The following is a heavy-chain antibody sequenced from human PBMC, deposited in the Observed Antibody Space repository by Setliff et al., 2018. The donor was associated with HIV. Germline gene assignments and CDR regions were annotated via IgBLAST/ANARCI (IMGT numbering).Heavy chain of an antibody. V-gene: IGHV3-23*01. CDR3: ARHRPWEVDVFDI. CDR1: GFTFNTYA. Sequence: LRLSCAASGFTFNTYAVTWVRQAPGKGLEWVSVISADGLTTFYADSVKGRFTISRDNFKNTLFLQMNSLRAEDTAVYYCARHRPWEVDVFDIWGQGTMVTVSS. J-gene: IGHJ3*02. CDR2: ISADGLTT. D-gene: IGHD1-26*01.